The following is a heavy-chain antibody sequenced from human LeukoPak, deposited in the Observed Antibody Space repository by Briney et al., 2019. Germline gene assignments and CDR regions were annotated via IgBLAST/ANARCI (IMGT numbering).Heavy chain of an antibody. CDR1: GFTFTSSA. D-gene: IGHD1-7*01. J-gene: IGHJ5*02. CDR2: IVVGSGNT. CDR3: AAAPRFNWNYAILLDP. V-gene: IGHV1-58*02. Sequence: SVKVSCKASGFTFTSSAMQWVRQARGQGLEWIGWIVVGSGNTNYAQKFQERVTITRDMSTSTAYMELSSLRSEDTAVYYCAAAPRFNWNYAILLDPWAREPWSPSPQ.